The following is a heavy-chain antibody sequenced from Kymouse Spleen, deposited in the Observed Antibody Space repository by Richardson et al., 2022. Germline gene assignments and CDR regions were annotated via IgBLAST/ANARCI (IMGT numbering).Heavy chain of an antibody. J-gene: IGHJ4*02. CDR2: IYYSGST. D-gene: IGHD6-19*01. V-gene: IGHV4-39*01. CDR3: ARRGIAVAAFDY. Sequence: QLQLQESGPGLVKPSETLSLTCTVSGGSISSSSYYWGWIRQPPGKGLEWIGSIYYSGSTYYNPSLKSRVTISVDTSKNQFSLKLSSVTAADTAVYYCARRGIAVAAFDYWGQGTLVTVSS. CDR1: GGSISSSSYY.